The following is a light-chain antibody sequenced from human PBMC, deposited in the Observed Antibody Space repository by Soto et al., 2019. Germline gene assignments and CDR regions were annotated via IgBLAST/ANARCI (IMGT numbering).Light chain of an antibody. J-gene: IGKJ1*01. CDR1: QSVGSD. V-gene: IGKV3-11*01. CDR3: HQRGNGPPWT. CDR2: DIF. Sequence: EIVMTQSPATLSVSPGERATLSCRASQSVGSDLAWYQQKPGQAPRLVIYDIFTRATGVPTRISGSGSTTDFTLTISSLEPEDFAVYYCHQRGNGPPWTFGQGTKVEIK.